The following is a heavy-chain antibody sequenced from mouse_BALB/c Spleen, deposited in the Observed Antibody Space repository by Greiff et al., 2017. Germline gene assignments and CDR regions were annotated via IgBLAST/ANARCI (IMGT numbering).Heavy chain of an antibody. V-gene: IGHV5-6-5*01. J-gene: IGHJ2*01. CDR2: ISSGGST. Sequence: EVKVVESGGGLVKPGGSLKLSCAASGFTFSSYAMSWVRQTPEKRLEWVASISSGGSTYYPDSVKGRFTISRDNARNILYLQMSSLRSEDTAMYYCARGGRGAYFDYWGQGTTLTVSS. CDR3: ARGGRGAYFDY. CDR1: GFTFSSYA.